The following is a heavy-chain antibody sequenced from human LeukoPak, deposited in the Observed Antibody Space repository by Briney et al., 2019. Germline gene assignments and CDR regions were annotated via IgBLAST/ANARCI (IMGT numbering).Heavy chain of an antibody. Sequence: GGSLRLSCAASGFTVSNNYLHWVRQAPGKGLEWVSVIYSGGTTYYANSVKGRFTISRDSSKNTMYLQMNSLRVEDTAMYYCGRVSLRFCSSTSCHYMDVWGKGTTVTISS. J-gene: IGHJ6*03. CDR1: GFTVSNNY. D-gene: IGHD2-2*01. V-gene: IGHV3-53*01. CDR3: GRVSLRFCSSTSCHYMDV. CDR2: IYSGGTT.